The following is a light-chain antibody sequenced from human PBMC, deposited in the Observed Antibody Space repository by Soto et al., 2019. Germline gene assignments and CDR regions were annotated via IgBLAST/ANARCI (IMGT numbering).Light chain of an antibody. V-gene: IGLV1-44*01. CDR2: SNN. CDR3: AAWDDSLKAVV. Sequence: QSALTQPPSASGTPGQRVTISCSGSSSNIGSNIVNWYQQLPGTAPKLLIYSNNQRPSGVPDRFSGSKSGTSASLAISGLQSEDEAEYYCAAWDDSLKAVVFGGGTKLTVL. CDR1: SSNIGSNI. J-gene: IGLJ2*01.